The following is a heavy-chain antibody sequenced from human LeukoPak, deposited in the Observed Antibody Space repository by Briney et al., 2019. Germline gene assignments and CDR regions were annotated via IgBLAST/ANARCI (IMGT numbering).Heavy chain of an antibody. J-gene: IGHJ4*02. CDR2: IRSKGNNYAT. CDR1: GFTFSGSA. CDR3: TRSLYYDSWSGYFGGEDFDY. V-gene: IGHV3-73*01. Sequence: PGGSLRLSWAASGFTFSGSAIHWVRQASGKGLEWVGRIRSKGNNYATTYGASVRGRFTFSRDDSKNTAYLQMNSLKTEDTAVYYCTRSLYYDSWSGYFGGEDFDYWGQGTLVTVSS. D-gene: IGHD3-3*01.